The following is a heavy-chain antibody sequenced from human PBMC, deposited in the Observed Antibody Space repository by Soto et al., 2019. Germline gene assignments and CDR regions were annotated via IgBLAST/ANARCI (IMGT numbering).Heavy chain of an antibody. CDR3: ARGLLIAAAGNY. Sequence: AASVKVSCKASGYTFTSYAMHWVRQAPGQRLEWMGWINAGNGNTKYSQKFQGRVTITRDTSASTAYMELSSLRSEDTAVYYCARGLLIAAAGNYWGQGTLVTVSS. V-gene: IGHV1-3*01. CDR1: GYTFTSYA. D-gene: IGHD6-13*01. J-gene: IGHJ4*02. CDR2: INAGNGNT.